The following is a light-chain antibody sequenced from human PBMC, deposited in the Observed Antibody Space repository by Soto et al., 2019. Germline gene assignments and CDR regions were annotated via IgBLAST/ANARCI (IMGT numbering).Light chain of an antibody. V-gene: IGKV3-11*01. CDR2: DAS. Sequence: EIVLTQSPATLSLSPGERATLSCRASQSVSSYLAWYQQKPGQAPRLLIYDASNRATGIPARFSGSGSGTDFTLTISSLEPEDFAIYYCQQGSNWPWTFGQGTQVEIK. CDR3: QQGSNWPWT. CDR1: QSVSSY. J-gene: IGKJ1*01.